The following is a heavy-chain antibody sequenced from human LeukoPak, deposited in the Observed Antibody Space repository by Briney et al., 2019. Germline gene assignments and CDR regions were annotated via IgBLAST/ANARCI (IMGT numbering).Heavy chain of an antibody. CDR2: IFHSGST. V-gene: IGHV4-38-2*02. D-gene: IGHD6-13*01. Sequence: SETLSLTCTVSDYSISSGYYWGWIRQPPGKGLEWIGSIFHSGSTYYNPSLKSRVTISVDTSKNQFSLKLNSVTAADTAVYYCAGEGSSWYDYWGQGTLVTVSS. CDR3: AGEGSSWYDY. CDR1: DYSISSGYY. J-gene: IGHJ4*02.